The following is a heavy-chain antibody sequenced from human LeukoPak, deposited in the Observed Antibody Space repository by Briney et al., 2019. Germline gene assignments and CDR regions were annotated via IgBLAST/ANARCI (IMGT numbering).Heavy chain of an antibody. V-gene: IGHV3-30*04. CDR2: ISYDGSNK. CDR3: ARAMGEDYYYGMDV. J-gene: IGHJ6*04. Sequence: GSLRLSCAASGFTFSSYAMHWVRQAPGKGLEWVAVISYDGSNKYYADSVKGRFTISRDNSKNTLYLQMNSPRAEDTAVYYCARAMGEDYYYGMDVWGKGTTVTVSS. CDR1: GFTFSSYA. D-gene: IGHD2-21*01.